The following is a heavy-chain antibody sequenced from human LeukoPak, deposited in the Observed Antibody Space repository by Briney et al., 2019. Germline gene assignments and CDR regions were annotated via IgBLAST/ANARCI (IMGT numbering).Heavy chain of an antibody. Sequence: PSETLSLTCTVSGASISSNYWSWIRQPPGRGLEWIGYLYYSGNTNYNPSLESRVTMSLDTSKNQFSLKLSSVTAADTAVYYCARNRWMDVWGQGTTVTVSS. V-gene: IGHV4-59*01. J-gene: IGHJ6*02. D-gene: IGHD3-16*02. CDR2: LYYSGNT. CDR1: GASISSNY. CDR3: ARNRWMDV.